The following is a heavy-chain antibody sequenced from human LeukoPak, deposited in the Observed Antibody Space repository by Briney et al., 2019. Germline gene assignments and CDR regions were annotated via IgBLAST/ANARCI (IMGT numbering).Heavy chain of an antibody. CDR3: ARADVDTAMVGAFDI. Sequence: SETLSLTCTASGGSISSGSYYWSWIRQPAGKGLEWIGRIYTSGSTNYDPSLKSRVTISVDTSKNQFSLKLSSVTAADTAVYYCARADVDTAMVGAFDIWGQGTMVTVSS. CDR1: GGSISSGSYY. V-gene: IGHV4-61*02. CDR2: IYTSGST. J-gene: IGHJ3*02. D-gene: IGHD5-18*01.